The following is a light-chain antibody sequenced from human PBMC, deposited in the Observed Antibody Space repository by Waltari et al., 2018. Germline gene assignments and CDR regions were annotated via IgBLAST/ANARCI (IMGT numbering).Light chain of an antibody. Sequence: EFVLTQSPTFRSVTLKAKVTIPCQASQSIGSSLHWYQQKPDQSPKLLIKYASQSISGVPSRFSGSGSGTDFTLTINSLEAEDAATYYCQQSSSFPLTFGGGTKVEIK. CDR3: QQSSSFPLT. CDR1: QSIGSS. CDR2: YAS. V-gene: IGKV6-21*02. J-gene: IGKJ4*01.